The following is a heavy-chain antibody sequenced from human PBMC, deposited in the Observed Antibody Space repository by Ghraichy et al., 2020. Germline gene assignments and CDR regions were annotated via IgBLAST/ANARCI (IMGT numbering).Heavy chain of an antibody. V-gene: IGHV3-30*02. J-gene: IGHJ4*02. CDR2: IQYDGTNK. Sequence: GGSLRLSCAASGFTFSSYAMHWVRQAPGKGLEWVTVIQYDGTNKYYADSVKGRFTISRDNSKNTLYLQMNSLRAEDTALYHCAKDLSGSWTFDYWGQGALVTVSS. CDR1: GFTFSSYA. D-gene: IGHD6-13*01. CDR3: AKDLSGSWTFDY.